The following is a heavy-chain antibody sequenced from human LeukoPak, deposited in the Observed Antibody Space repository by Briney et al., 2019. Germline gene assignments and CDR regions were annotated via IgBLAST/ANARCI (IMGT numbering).Heavy chain of an antibody. CDR1: GGSISSGDYY. J-gene: IGHJ3*02. CDR2: IYYSGST. CDR3: ARGAPLLLWFGEFDAFDI. Sequence: PSQTLSLTCTVSGGSISSGDYYWSWIRQPPGKGLEWIGYIYYSGSTNYNPSLKSRDTISVDTSKNQFSLKLSSVTAADTAVYYCARGAPLLLWFGEFDAFDIWGRGTMVTVSS. D-gene: IGHD3-10*01. V-gene: IGHV4-61*08.